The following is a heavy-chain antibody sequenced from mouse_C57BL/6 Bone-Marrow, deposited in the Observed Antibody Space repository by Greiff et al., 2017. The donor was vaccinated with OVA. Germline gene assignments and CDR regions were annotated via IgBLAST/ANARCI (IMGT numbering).Heavy chain of an antibody. Sequence: VQLQQSGPELVKPGASVKISCKASGYSFTGYYMHWVKQSSEKSLEWIGEINPSTGGTSYNQKFKGKATLTVDKSSSTAYMQLKSLTSEDSAVYYCARGDYEEAWFAYWGQGTLVTVSA. CDR3: ARGDYEEAWFAY. CDR2: INPSTGGT. D-gene: IGHD2-4*01. V-gene: IGHV1-43*01. CDR1: GYSFTGYY. J-gene: IGHJ3*01.